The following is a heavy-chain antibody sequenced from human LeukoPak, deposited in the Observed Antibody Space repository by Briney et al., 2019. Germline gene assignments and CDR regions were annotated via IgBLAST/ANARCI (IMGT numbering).Heavy chain of an antibody. CDR2: INHSGST. CDR3: ARAPAVAGAFDI. Sequence: SETLSLTCAVYGGSFSGYYWSWIRQPPGKGLEWIGEINHSGSTNYNPSLKSRVTISVDTSKNQFSLKLSSVTAADTAVYYCARAPAVAGAFDIWGQGTMVTVSS. CDR1: GGSFSGYY. J-gene: IGHJ3*02. D-gene: IGHD6-19*01. V-gene: IGHV4-34*01.